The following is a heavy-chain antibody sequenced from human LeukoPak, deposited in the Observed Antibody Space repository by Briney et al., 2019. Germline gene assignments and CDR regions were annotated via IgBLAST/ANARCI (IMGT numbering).Heavy chain of an antibody. D-gene: IGHD5-18*01. CDR3: TTIKRGNIFGYFDF. CDR2: VFDSGRT. V-gene: IGHV4-59*11. CDR1: GGSMTTHH. J-gene: IGHJ4*02. Sequence: SETLSLTCTVSGGSMTTHHWNWIRQTPGKGLEWIGYVFDSGRTKENPSLKSRVTLSADTSKNQLSPRLSSVTAADTAVYYCTTIKRGNIFGYFDFWGQGILVTASS.